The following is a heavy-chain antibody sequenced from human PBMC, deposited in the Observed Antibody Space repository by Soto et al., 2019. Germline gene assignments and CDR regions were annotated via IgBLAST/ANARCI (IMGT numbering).Heavy chain of an antibody. CDR3: ARYQSYDFWSGYLRPNYYYMDV. CDR2: MNPNSGNT. CDR1: GYTFTSYG. Sequence: GASVKVSCKASGYTFTSYGINWVRQATGQGLEWMGWMNPNSGNTGYAQKFQGRVTMTRNTSISTAYMELSSLRSEDTAVYYCARYQSYDFWSGYLRPNYYYMDVWGKGTTVTVSS. J-gene: IGHJ6*03. D-gene: IGHD3-3*01. V-gene: IGHV1-8*01.